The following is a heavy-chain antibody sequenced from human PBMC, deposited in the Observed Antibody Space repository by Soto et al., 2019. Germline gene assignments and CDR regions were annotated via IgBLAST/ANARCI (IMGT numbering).Heavy chain of an antibody. V-gene: IGHV3-23*01. CDR2: ISGGGGTT. J-gene: IGHJ1*01. CDR3: AKGKVAHDNCGLQYFYRSVMIV. CDR1: EFTCSSYA. D-gene: IGHD3-22*01. Sequence: GGSLRLSCAASEFTCSSYAMNGVRQAPEKGLEWVSVISGGGGTTYYADSVKGRFRSSRDNSKNTLYLQMNSLRVEDTAVYYCAKGKVAHDNCGLQYFYRSVMIVCGQ.